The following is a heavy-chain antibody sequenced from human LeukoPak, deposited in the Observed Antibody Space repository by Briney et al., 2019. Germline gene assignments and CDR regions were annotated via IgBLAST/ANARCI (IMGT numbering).Heavy chain of an antibody. V-gene: IGHV3-74*01. J-gene: IGHJ4*02. CDR2: VKHDGSGA. CDR3: ARDSETSYWG. CDR1: GFPFGSYW. D-gene: IGHD7-27*01. Sequence: GGSLRLSCAAYGFPFGSYWMHWVRQAPGKGLMWVARVKHDGSGASYADSVKGRFTISRDNARNTLYPEMNSLRAEDTAVYYCARDSETSYWGWGQGTLVTVTS.